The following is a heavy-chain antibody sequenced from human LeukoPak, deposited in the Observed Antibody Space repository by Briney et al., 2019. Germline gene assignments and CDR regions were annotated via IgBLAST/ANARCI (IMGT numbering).Heavy chain of an antibody. V-gene: IGHV3-30-3*01. CDR3: ARDSDGIAAWVLDI. Sequence: PGRSLRLSCAASGFTFSSYAMHWVRQAPGKGPEWVAVISYDGSNKYYADSVKGRFTISRDNSKNTLYLQMNSLRAEDTAVYYCARDSDGIAAWVLDIWGQGTMVTVSS. CDR1: GFTFSSYA. CDR2: ISYDGSNK. D-gene: IGHD6-13*01. J-gene: IGHJ3*02.